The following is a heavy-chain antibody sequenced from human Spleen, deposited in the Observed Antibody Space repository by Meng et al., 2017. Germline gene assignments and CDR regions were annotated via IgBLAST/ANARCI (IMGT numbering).Heavy chain of an antibody. V-gene: IGHV4-59*01. J-gene: IGHJ4*02. CDR3: ARMSGYHSYSFDY. CDR2: IYYTGST. CDR1: GDSTGSYY. Sequence: SETLSLTCTVSGDSTGSYYWSWIRQPPGKGLEWIGYIYYTGSTNYNPSLKSRVTISVDTSKNQFSLKLRSVTAADTAVYYCARMSGYHSYSFDYWGQGTLVTVSS. D-gene: IGHD5-12*01.